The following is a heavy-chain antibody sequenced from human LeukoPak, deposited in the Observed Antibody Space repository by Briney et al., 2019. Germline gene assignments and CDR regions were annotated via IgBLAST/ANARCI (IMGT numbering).Heavy chain of an antibody. CDR2: ISGSGGST. D-gene: IGHD6-19*01. J-gene: IGHJ1*01. Sequence: GGSLRLSCAASGFTFSSYAMSWVRQAPGKGLEWVSSISGSGGSTYYADSVKGRFTISRDNSKNTLYPKMNSLRAEDTAVYHCAKESIGIEWLVCGYFQHWGQGTLFTVSS. CDR1: GFTFSSYA. V-gene: IGHV3-23*01. CDR3: AKESIGIEWLVCGYFQH.